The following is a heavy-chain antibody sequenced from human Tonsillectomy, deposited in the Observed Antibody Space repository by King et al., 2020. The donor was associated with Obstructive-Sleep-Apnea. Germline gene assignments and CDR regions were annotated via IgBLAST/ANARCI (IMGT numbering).Heavy chain of an antibody. D-gene: IGHD3-9*01. CDR2: IGTAGDT. J-gene: IGHJ6*02. CDR1: GFTFSSYD. Sequence: VQLVESGGGLVQPGGSLRLSCAASGFTFSSYDMHWVRQATGKGLEWVSAIGTAGDTYYSGSLKGRFTISRENAKNSLYLQMNSLGAGDTAVYYCARDNYDILTGYRYGMDVWGQGTTVTVSS. V-gene: IGHV3-13*01. CDR3: ARDNYDILTGYRYGMDV.